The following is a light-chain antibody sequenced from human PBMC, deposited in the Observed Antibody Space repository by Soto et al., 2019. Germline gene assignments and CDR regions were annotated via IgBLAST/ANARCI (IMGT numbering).Light chain of an antibody. CDR1: SSDVGSYNL. CDR3: CSYAGSTTFYV. V-gene: IGLV2-23*01. CDR2: EGS. Sequence: QSVLAQPASVSGSPGQSITIPCTGTSSDVGSYNLVSWYQHHPGKAPKLMIYEGSKRPSGVSNRFSGSKSGNTASLTISGLQAEDEADYYCCSYAGSTTFYVFGTGTKVTVL. J-gene: IGLJ1*01.